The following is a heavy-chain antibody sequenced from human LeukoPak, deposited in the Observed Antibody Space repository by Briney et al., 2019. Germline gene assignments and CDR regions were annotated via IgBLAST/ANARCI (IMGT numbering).Heavy chain of an antibody. Sequence: GGSLRLSCAASGFTFSSYWMSWVRQAPGKGLEWVAVISYDGNNKYYADPVKGRFTISRDNSKNTLYLQMNSLRAEDTAVYYCARGNRMGISLYYFDYWGQGTLVTVSS. V-gene: IGHV3-30-3*01. D-gene: IGHD1-14*01. J-gene: IGHJ4*02. CDR2: ISYDGNNK. CDR3: ARGNRMGISLYYFDY. CDR1: GFTFSSYW.